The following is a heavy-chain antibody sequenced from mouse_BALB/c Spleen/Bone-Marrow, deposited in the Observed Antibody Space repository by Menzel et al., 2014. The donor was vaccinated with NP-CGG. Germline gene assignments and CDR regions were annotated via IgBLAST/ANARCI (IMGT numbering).Heavy chain of an antibody. CDR3: ARYYYGYYFDY. Sequence: VQLKESGAELVKPGASVKLSCTASGFNIKDTYMHWVKQRPEQGLEWIGRIDPANGNTKYDPKFQGKATITADTSSNTAYLQLSSLISEDTAVYYCARYYYGYYFDYWGQGTTLTVSS. D-gene: IGHD1-1*01. CDR1: GFNIKDTY. CDR2: IDPANGNT. J-gene: IGHJ2*01. V-gene: IGHV14-3*02.